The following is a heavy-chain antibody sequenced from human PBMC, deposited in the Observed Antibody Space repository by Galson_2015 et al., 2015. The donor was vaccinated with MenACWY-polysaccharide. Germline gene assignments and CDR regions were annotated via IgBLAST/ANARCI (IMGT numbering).Heavy chain of an antibody. CDR1: GFTFSSYE. D-gene: IGHD5-18*01. Sequence: SLRLSCAASGFTFSSYEMNWVRQAPGKGLEWVSYISSSGITIYYADSVKGRFTISRDNAKNSLYLQMNSLRAEDTAVYYCARDHILRGYTYGGADYWGQGTLVPVSS. CDR2: ISSSGITI. V-gene: IGHV3-48*03. J-gene: IGHJ4*02. CDR3: ARDHILRGYTYGGADY.